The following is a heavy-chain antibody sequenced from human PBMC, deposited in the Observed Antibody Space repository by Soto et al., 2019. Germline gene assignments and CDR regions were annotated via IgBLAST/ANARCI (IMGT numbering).Heavy chain of an antibody. CDR2: MNANSGDT. D-gene: IGHD2-15*01. CDR3: ASPPIPEDCSGGSGYNFSYYVIDV. V-gene: IGHV1-8*02. J-gene: IGHJ6*01. Sequence: ASAKVSCKASGYTFTTYGVSWVRQAPGQGLEWMGWMNANSGDTSYAQKFQGRVTMTRDTSLNTAYMEQSSLRAEDTAIYYRASPPIPEDCSGGSGYNFSYYVIDVWGQGNT. CDR1: GYTFTTYG.